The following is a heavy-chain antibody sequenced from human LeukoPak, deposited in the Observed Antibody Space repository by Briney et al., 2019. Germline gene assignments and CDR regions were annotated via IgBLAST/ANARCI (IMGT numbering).Heavy chain of an antibody. J-gene: IGHJ6*02. CDR1: GFTFSSYS. Sequence: GGSLRLSCEASGFTFSSYSMNWVRQAPGKGLEWVSYISSGSGTIYYADSVKGRFTISRDNAKNSLYLQMNSLRAEDTAVYYCAKDLRLYGDYARYYYYGMDVWGQGTTVTVSS. D-gene: IGHD4-17*01. CDR3: AKDLRLYGDYARYYYYGMDV. CDR2: ISSGSGTI. V-gene: IGHV3-48*04.